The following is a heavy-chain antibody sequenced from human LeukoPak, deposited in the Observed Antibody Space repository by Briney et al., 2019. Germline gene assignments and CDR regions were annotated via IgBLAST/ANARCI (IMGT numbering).Heavy chain of an antibody. V-gene: IGHV3-23*01. CDR1: GFTFSSYA. CDR2: IGGTGTVT. J-gene: IGHJ4*02. CDR3: AKDLYGDGGYCFEY. D-gene: IGHD2-21*01. Sequence: GGSLRLSCAASGFTFSSYAMTWVRQAPGKGLEWVSSIGGTGTVTYYGDSVKGRFTISRDNSKKTVHLEMSGLRADDTAVYYCAKDLYGDGGYCFEYWGQGTLVTVSS.